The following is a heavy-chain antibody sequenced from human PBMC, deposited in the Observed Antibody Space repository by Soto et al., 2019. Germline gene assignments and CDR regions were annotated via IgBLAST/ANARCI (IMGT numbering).Heavy chain of an antibody. CDR2: INPSGGST. CDR1: GYTFTSYY. Sequence: GASVKVSCKASGYTFTSYYMHWVRQAPGQGLEWMGIINPSGGSTSYAQKFQGRVTMTRDTSTSTVYMELSSLRSEDTAVYYCARVKTDAYGFSAFDIWGQGTMVTVSS. CDR3: ARVKTDAYGFSAFDI. J-gene: IGHJ3*02. V-gene: IGHV1-46*03. D-gene: IGHD4-17*01.